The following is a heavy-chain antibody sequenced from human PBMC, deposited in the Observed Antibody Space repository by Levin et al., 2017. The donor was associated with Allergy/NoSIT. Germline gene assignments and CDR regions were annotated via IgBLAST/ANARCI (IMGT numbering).Heavy chain of an antibody. CDR2: INSDGSST. J-gene: IGHJ4*02. CDR3: VRGGYSYGSLIHY. CDR1: GFIFSRYW. Sequence: PGGSLRLSCAASGFIFSRYWMHWVRHAPGKGLVWVSRINSDGSSTSYADSVKGRFTISRDNAKNTLYLQMNSLRAEDTAVYYCVRGGYSYGSLIHYWGQGTLVTVSS. D-gene: IGHD5-18*01. V-gene: IGHV3-74*01.